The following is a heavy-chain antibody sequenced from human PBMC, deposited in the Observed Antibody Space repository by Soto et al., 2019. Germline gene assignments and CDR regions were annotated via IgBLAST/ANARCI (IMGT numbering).Heavy chain of an antibody. CDR2: INPSGGST. Sequence: ASVKVSCKASGYTFTSYYMHWVRQAPGQGLEWMGIINPSGGSTSYAQKFQGRVTMTRDTSTSTVYMELSSLRSEDTAVYYCARDHYYDSSGYLYYYYGMDVWGKGTTVTVSS. J-gene: IGHJ6*04. D-gene: IGHD3-22*01. V-gene: IGHV1-46*01. CDR3: ARDHYYDSSGYLYYYYGMDV. CDR1: GYTFTSYY.